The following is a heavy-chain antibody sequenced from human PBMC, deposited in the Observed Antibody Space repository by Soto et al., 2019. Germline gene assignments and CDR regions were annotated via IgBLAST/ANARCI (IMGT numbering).Heavy chain of an antibody. J-gene: IGHJ1*01. Sequence: SETLSLTCTVFGGSISSYYWSWIRQPAGKGLEWIGRIYTSGSTNYNPSLKSRVTMSVDTSKNQFSLKLSSVTAADTAVYYCARDWYDSSGYLAYFQHWGQGTLVTVSS. CDR3: ARDWYDSSGYLAYFQH. CDR2: IYTSGST. D-gene: IGHD3-22*01. V-gene: IGHV4-4*07. CDR1: GGSISSYY.